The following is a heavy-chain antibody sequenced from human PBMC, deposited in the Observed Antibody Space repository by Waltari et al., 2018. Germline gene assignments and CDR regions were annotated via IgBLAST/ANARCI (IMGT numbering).Heavy chain of an antibody. J-gene: IGHJ4*01. CDR3: ASXXMXNDLDX. V-gene: IGHV3-53*01. CDR1: GXAVSSKF. Sequence: EVQXXESGXXXXQPGGSLSLSCAVSGXAVSSKFMSWVRQAPGEGLXWXXIIYTDXXXXXAXSXXXXXTISRDIXKNTLFXXXXXLRVDDXAXXYXASXXMXNDLDXXXXXXLVTVSS. CDR2: IYTDXXX. D-gene: IGHD1-1*01.